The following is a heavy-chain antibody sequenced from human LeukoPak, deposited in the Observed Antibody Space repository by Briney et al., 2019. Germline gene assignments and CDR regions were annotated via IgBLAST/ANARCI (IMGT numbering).Heavy chain of an antibody. J-gene: IGHJ4*02. Sequence: SQTLSLTCTVSGGSISSGSYYWSWIRQPAGKGLEWIGRIYTSGSTNYNPSLKSRVTISVDTSKNQFSLKLSPVTAADTAVYYCARDTAMVSLDYWGPGTLVTVSS. V-gene: IGHV4-61*02. CDR3: ARDTAMVSLDY. D-gene: IGHD5-18*01. CDR1: GGSISSGSYY. CDR2: IYTSGST.